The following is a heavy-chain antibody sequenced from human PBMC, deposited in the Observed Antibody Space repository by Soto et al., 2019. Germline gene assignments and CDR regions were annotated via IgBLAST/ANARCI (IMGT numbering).Heavy chain of an antibody. J-gene: IGHJ6*02. CDR1: EFTFSPYP. D-gene: IGHD3-10*01. V-gene: IGHV3-30*09. CDR3: ARFYGSGSYDFYYYGMDV. Sequence: PGGSLRLSCAASEFTFSPYPMHWVRQAPGKGLEWVAVISFDGATKYYADSVKGRFAISRDNSMNTLYLQMNSLRTEDTAVYYCARFYGSGSYDFYYYGMDVWGQGTTVTVSS. CDR2: ISFDGATK.